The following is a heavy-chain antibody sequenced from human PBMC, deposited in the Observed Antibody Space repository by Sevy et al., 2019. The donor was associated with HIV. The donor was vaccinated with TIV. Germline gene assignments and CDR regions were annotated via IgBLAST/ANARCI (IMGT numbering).Heavy chain of an antibody. D-gene: IGHD3-3*01. CDR2: ISYDGSNK. J-gene: IGHJ5*02. CDR1: GFTFSNYG. Sequence: GGSLRLSCAASGFTFSNYGMHWVRQAPGKGLEWVAVISYDGSNKYYAHSVKGRFTISRDNSKNTLYLQMNSLRAEDTAVYYCAKGREWLYENWFDPWGQGTLVTVSS. V-gene: IGHV3-30*18. CDR3: AKGREWLYENWFDP.